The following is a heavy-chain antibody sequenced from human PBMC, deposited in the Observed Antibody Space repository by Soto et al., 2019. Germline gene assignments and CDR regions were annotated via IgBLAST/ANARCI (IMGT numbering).Heavy chain of an antibody. D-gene: IGHD5-12*01. CDR1: GDSVSSTSTA. CDR3: ARGDNLGPKTGYAFDP. J-gene: IGHJ5*02. CDR2: TYYRSNWYT. Sequence: SQTLSLTCAISGDSVSSTSTAWSWIRQSPSRGLEWLGRTYYRSNWYTDYAVSVKSRITISPDTCKNQFSLQLNSVTPEDTAVYYCARGDNLGPKTGYAFDPWGQGIMVTVSS. V-gene: IGHV6-1*01.